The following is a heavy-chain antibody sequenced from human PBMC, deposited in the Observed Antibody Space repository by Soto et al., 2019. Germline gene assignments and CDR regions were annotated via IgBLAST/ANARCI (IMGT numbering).Heavy chain of an antibody. J-gene: IGHJ4*02. CDR3: ARGGGLTPNHPPKKKGHYFDY. CDR1: GFPFSSYW. Sequence: GGSLRLSCAASGFPFSSYWMSWVRQAPGKGLEWVANIKQDGSEKYYVDSVKGRFTISRDNAKNSLYLQMNSLRAEDTAVYYCARGGGLTPNHPPKKKGHYFDYWGQGTLVTVSS. CDR2: IKQDGSEK. V-gene: IGHV3-7*01. D-gene: IGHD2-8*01.